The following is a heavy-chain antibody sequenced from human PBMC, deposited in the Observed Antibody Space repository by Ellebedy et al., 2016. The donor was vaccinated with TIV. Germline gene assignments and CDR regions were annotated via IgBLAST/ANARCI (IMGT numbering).Heavy chain of an antibody. CDR2: INPDSGGT. Sequence: VSVKVSCKTSGYIFTAYYIHWVRQAPGQGLEWMGWINPDSGGTNFPQKFQGRVTMTRDTSVNTAYMELSRLQSDDTAMYYCARVLRGTSGMDVWGQGTTVTVS. CDR1: GYIFTAYY. J-gene: IGHJ6*02. D-gene: IGHD4/OR15-4a*01. CDR3: ARVLRGTSGMDV. V-gene: IGHV1-2*02.